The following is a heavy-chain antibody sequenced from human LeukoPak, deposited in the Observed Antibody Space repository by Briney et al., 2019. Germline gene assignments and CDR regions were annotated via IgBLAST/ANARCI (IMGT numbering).Heavy chain of an antibody. CDR1: GWSFSGYY. J-gene: IGHJ4*02. CDR2: INHGGST. D-gene: IGHD3-9*01. CDR3: ARGKVLRYFDWLSARGFDY. Sequence: SESLPLSCAVYGWSFSGYYWSWVRQPPGKGLEWVGEINHGGSTNYEPSVKGRFTMSVDTSKNQFSLKLSSVTAADTAVYYCARGKVLRYFDWLSARGFDYWGQGTLVTVSS. V-gene: IGHV4-34*01.